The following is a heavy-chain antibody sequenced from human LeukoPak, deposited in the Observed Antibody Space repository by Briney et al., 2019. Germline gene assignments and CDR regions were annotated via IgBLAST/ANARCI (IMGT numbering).Heavy chain of an antibody. J-gene: IGHJ4*02. CDR1: GFTFSSYA. CDR2: ISYDGSNE. D-gene: IGHD3-22*01. V-gene: IGHV3-30-3*01. CDR3: ARDRGYYDSSGTADY. Sequence: GGSLRLSCAASGFTFSSYAMHWVRQAPGKGLEWVAVISYDGSNEYYADSVKGRFTISRDNSKNTLYLQMNSLRAEDTAVYYCARDRGYYDSSGTADYWGQETLVTVSS.